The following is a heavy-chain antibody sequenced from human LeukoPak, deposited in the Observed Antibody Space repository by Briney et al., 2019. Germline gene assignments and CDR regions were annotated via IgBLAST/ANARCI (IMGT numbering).Heavy chain of an antibody. Sequence: PGGSLRLSCAASGFTVSSNYMSWVRQAPGKGREWVSAIYSGGSTYYADSVKGRFTISRDNSKNTLYLQMNSLRAEDTAVYYCARSQAGAFSAYDYWGQGTLVTVSS. D-gene: IGHD1-26*01. CDR2: IYSGGST. J-gene: IGHJ4*02. CDR1: GFTVSSNY. CDR3: ARSQAGAFSAYDY. V-gene: IGHV3-66*01.